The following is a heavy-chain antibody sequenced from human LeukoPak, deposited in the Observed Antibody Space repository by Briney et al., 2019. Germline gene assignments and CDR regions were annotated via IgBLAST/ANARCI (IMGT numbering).Heavy chain of an antibody. CDR3: ARGGYWFDP. J-gene: IGHJ5*02. V-gene: IGHV3-23*01. CDR1: GFTFSIYA. CDR2: INADDGRT. Sequence: GGSLRLSCAASGFTFSIYAMSWVRQAPGKGLEWVSGINADDGRTYYSDSVKGRFTISRDNAKNTLYLQMNSLRAEDTAVYYCARGGYWFDPWGQGTLVTVSS.